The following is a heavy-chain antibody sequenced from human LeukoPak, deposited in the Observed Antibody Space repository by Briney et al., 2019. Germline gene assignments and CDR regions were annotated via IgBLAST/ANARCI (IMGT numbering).Heavy chain of an antibody. Sequence: GGSLRLSCAASGFTFSSYWMHWVSQAPGKGLEWVTNINQDGREEHFVDSVKGRFTISRDNPKNSLYLQMNGLRAEDTAVYYCSRGQPFGDYWGQGALVTVSS. CDR3: SRGQPFGDY. D-gene: IGHD2-2*01. CDR2: INQDGREE. J-gene: IGHJ4*02. V-gene: IGHV3-7*03. CDR1: GFTFSSYW.